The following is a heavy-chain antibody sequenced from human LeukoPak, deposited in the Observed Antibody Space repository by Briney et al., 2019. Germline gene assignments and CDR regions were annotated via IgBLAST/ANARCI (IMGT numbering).Heavy chain of an antibody. D-gene: IGHD3-10*02. V-gene: IGHV3-23*01. CDR2: ISGSGGST. Sequence: GGSLRLSCAASGFTFSSYAMSWVRQAPGKGLEWVSAISGSGGSTYYADSVKGRFTISRDNSKNTLYLQMNSLGAEDTAVYYCAKSVLFEGFPKYYFDYWGQGTLVTVSS. CDR3: AKSVLFEGFPKYYFDY. CDR1: GFTFSSYA. J-gene: IGHJ4*02.